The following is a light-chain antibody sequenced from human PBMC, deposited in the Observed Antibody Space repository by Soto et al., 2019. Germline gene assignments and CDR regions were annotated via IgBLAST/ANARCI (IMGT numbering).Light chain of an antibody. CDR1: NSNIGGNP. V-gene: IGLV1-44*01. Sequence: QSVLTQPPSAAGTPGQRVTSACSGSNSNIGGNPVNWYQQLAGTAPKLLLCSDEQRPSGGPDRLSASKSGTSGSLAISGLQSEDEADYYWAALDDSLNGVVLGGGTKL. CDR3: AALDDSLNGVV. CDR2: SDE. J-gene: IGLJ2*01.